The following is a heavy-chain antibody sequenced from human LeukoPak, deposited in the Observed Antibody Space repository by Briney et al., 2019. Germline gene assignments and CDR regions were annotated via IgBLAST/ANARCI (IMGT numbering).Heavy chain of an antibody. CDR2: ISGSGSSR. CDR1: GFTFSRCA. D-gene: IGHD6-13*01. J-gene: IGHJ4*02. CDR3: AKALSSSWYGSQFDY. V-gene: IGHV3-23*01. Sequence: GGSLRLSRAASGFTFSRCAMTWVRQAPGKGLEWVSVISGSGSSRYYADSVKGRFTISRDNSKNTLYLQMNSLRAEDTAVYYCAKALSSSWYGSQFDYWGQGTLVTVSS.